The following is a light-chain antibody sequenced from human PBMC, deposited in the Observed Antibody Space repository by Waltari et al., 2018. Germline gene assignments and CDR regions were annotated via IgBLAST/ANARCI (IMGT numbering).Light chain of an antibody. CDR1: QGISSY. V-gene: IGKV1-17*01. CDR2: AAY. CDR3: RQHNSYPWT. J-gene: IGKJ1*01. Sequence: DIQMTQSPSSLSASVGDTVTITCRASQGISSYLNWFQQKPGKAPKLLIYAAYSLESGVPSRFSGSGSGTEFTLTISSLQPEDFAAYYCRQHNSYPWTFGQGTKVEIK.